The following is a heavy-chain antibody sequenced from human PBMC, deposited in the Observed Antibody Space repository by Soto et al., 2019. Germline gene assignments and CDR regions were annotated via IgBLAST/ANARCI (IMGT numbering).Heavy chain of an antibody. J-gene: IGHJ6*03. V-gene: IGHV1-18*01. D-gene: IGHD1-20*01. Sequence: ALVKVSCKASGYTFTSYGISWVRQAPGQGLEWMGWISAYNGNTNYAQKLQGRVTMTTDTSTSTAYMELRSLRSDDTAVYYCARDGYNWDGLSNYYYYMDVWGKGTTVTVSS. CDR3: ARDGYNWDGLSNYYYYMDV. CDR1: GYTFTSYG. CDR2: ISAYNGNT.